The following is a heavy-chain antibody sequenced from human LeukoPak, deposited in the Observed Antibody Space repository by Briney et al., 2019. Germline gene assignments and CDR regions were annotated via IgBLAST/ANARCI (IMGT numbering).Heavy chain of an antibody. V-gene: IGHV5-51*01. CDR2: IYPGDSDT. CDR3: ARRRDLYSGSYYPFDY. CDR1: GYSFTSYW. Sequence: GESLKISCKGSGYSFTSYWIGWVRQMPGKGLEWMGVIYPGDSDTRYSPSFQGQVTISADKSISTAYLQWSSLKASDTAMYYCARRRDLYSGSYYPFDYWGQGTLVTVSS. J-gene: IGHJ4*02. D-gene: IGHD1-26*01.